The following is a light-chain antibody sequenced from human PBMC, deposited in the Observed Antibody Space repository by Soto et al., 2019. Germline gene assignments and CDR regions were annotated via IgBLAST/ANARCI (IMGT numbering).Light chain of an antibody. J-gene: IGLJ2*01. CDR3: SSYAGSTL. V-gene: IGLV2-8*01. CDR1: SSDVGGYNY. CDR2: EVS. Sequence: QSVLTHPPSASGSPGQSVTISCTGTSSDVGGYNYVSWYQQHTGKAPKLMIYEVSKRRSGVSDRFSGSTSGNTASLTVSGLHAEDEADYYCSSYAGSTLFGEGTKVTVL.